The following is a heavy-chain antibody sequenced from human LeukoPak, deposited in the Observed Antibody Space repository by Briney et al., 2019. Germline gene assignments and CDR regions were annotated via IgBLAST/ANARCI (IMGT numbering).Heavy chain of an antibody. CDR3: ARDEDVSDAFDI. Sequence: SQTLSLTCAISGDIVSSNTAAWNWIRQSPSRGLERLGRTYYRSKWYNDYALSVRRRIIINPDTPKNQFSLHLNSVTPEDTAVYYCARDEDVSDAFDIWGQGTMVTVSS. V-gene: IGHV6-1*01. D-gene: IGHD5-24*01. CDR1: GDIVSSNTAA. CDR2: TYYRSKWYN. J-gene: IGHJ3*02.